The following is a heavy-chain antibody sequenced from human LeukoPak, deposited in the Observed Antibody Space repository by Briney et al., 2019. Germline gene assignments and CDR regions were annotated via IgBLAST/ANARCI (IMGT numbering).Heavy chain of an antibody. CDR1: GLIVSRNY. CDR2: IYSDGST. V-gene: IGHV3-66*01. CDR3: ARVTPPTD. D-gene: IGHD1-14*01. J-gene: IGHJ4*02. Sequence: GGSLRLSCAAPGLIVSRNYMTWVRQAPGKGLEWLSVIYSDGSTHYADSVKGRFIISRDNSKNTLYLQMNTLRAEDTAVYYCARVTPPTDWGQGTRVTVPS.